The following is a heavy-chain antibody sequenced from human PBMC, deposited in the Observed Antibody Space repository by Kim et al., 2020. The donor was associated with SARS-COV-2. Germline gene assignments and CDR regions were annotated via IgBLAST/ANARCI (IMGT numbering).Heavy chain of an antibody. CDR3: ARGGNRALLLWFAKEFDY. CDR2: INHSGST. Sequence: SETLSLTCAVYGGSFSGYYWSWIRQPPGKGLEWIGEINHSGSTNYNPSLKSRVTISVDTSKNQFSLKLSSVTAADTAVYYCARGGNRALLLWFAKEFDYWGQGTLVTVSS. D-gene: IGHD3-10*01. V-gene: IGHV4-34*01. J-gene: IGHJ4*02. CDR1: GGSFSGYY.